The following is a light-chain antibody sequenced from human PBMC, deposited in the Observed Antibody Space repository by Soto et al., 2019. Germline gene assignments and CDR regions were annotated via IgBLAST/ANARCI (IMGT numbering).Light chain of an antibody. CDR3: LLSYSGGNWV. J-gene: IGLJ3*02. CDR2: DTS. V-gene: IGLV7-46*01. Sequence: QTVVTQEPSVTVSPGGTVTLTCGSNTGAVTSGHYPHWLQQRPGQAPRTLIYDTSNKQSWTPARFSGSLLGGKAALTLSGAQPEDEADYYCLLSYSGGNWVFGGGTKLTVL. CDR1: TGAVTSGHY.